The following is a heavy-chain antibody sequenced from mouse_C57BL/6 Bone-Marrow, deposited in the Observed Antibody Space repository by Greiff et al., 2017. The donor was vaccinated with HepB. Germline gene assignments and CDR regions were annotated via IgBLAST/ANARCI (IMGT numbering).Heavy chain of an antibody. CDR2: IDPSGSYT. CDR3: ARLYSFVDY. V-gene: IGHV1-69*01. Sequence: VQLQQPGAELVMPGASVKLSCKASGYTFTRSWMHWVKQRPGQGLAWIGWIDPSGSYTNYNQKFQGKSTWTVDKSSSTAYMQLSSLTSEDSAVYYCARLYSFVDYWGQGTTLAVAS. CDR1: GYTFTRSW. D-gene: IGHD2-1*01. J-gene: IGHJ2*01.